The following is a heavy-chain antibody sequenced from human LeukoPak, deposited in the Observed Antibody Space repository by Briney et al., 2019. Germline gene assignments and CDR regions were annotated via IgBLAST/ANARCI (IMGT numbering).Heavy chain of an antibody. J-gene: IGHJ4*02. CDR2: IYYSGST. CDR3: AREDYDILTGSGNFDY. V-gene: IGHV4-31*03. Sequence: SQTLSLTCTVSGGSISSGAYYWSWIRQHPGKGLEWIGYIYYSGSTFYNPSLKSRVSISVDTSKNQFSLKLSSVTAADTAVYYCAREDYDILTGSGNFDYWGQGTLVTVSS. CDR1: GGSISSGAYY. D-gene: IGHD3-9*01.